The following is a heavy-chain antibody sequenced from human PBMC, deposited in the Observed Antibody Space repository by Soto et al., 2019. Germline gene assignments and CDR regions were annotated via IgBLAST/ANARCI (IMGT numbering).Heavy chain of an antibody. CDR1: GASVDSGGYY. CDR3: ASVNAWEVLLAY. CDR2: IYFRGNT. Sequence: PSETLSLTCTVSGASVDSGGYYWSWIRQLPGTGPEWIGYIYFRGNTYYNPSLESRVSISLDTSQNQFSLKLTSVTAADTAVNYCASVNAWEVLLAYWGQGTLVNVSS. D-gene: IGHD1-26*01. J-gene: IGHJ4*02. V-gene: IGHV4-31*03.